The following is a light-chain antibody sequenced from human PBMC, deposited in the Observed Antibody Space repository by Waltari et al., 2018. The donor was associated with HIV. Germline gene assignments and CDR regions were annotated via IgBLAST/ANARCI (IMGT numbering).Light chain of an antibody. CDR1: TGSIASNY. Sequence: NFMLTQPHSVSESPGKTVTISCTRRTGSIASNYLQWSQQRPGSAPTTVIYEDNQRPSGVPDRFSGSIDSSSNSASLTISGLKTEDEADYYCQSYDNSVLWVFGGGTKLTVL. V-gene: IGLV6-57*03. CDR3: QSYDNSVLWV. J-gene: IGLJ3*02. CDR2: EDN.